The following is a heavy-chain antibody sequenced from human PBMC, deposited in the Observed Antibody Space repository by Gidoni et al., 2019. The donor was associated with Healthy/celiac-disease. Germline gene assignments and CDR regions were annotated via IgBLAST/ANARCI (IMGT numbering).Heavy chain of an antibody. V-gene: IGHV3-33*08. J-gene: IGHJ6*02. Sequence: QVQLVASGGGVVQPGRSLRLSCAASGFTFSSYGMHWVRQAPGKGLGWVAVIWYDGSNKYYADSVKGRFTISRDNSKNTLYLQMNSLRAEDTAVYYCARAFMTTVDPLYYYYGMDVWGQGTTVTVSS. CDR2: IWYDGSNK. D-gene: IGHD4-4*01. CDR1: GFTFSSYG. CDR3: ARAFMTTVDPLYYYYGMDV.